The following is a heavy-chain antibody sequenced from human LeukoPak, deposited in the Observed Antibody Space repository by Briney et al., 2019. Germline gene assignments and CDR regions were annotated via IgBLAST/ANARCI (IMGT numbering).Heavy chain of an antibody. V-gene: IGHV3-21*01. CDR2: ISSSSSYI. J-gene: IGHJ4*02. Sequence: GGSLRLSCAASGFTFSSYSMNWVRQAPGKGLEWVSSISSSSSYIYYADSVKGRFTISRDNAKNSLYLQMNSLRAEDTAVCYCARGRTSEPPFDYWGQGTLVTVSS. CDR1: GFTFSSYS. D-gene: IGHD1-14*01. CDR3: ARGRTSEPPFDY.